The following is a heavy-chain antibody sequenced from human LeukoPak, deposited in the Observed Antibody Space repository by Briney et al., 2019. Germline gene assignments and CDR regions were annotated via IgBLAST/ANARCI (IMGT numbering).Heavy chain of an antibody. V-gene: IGHV3-23*01. Sequence: GGSLRLSCAASGFTFSSYAMSWVRQAPGKGLEWVSAISGSGGSTYYADSVKGRFTISRDNSKNTLYLQMNSLRAEDTAVYYCAKDHSGGHYYGSGSYPYYFDYWGQGTLVTVSS. CDR1: GFTFSSYA. D-gene: IGHD3-10*01. CDR3: AKDHSGGHYYGSGSYPYYFDY. CDR2: ISGSGGST. J-gene: IGHJ4*02.